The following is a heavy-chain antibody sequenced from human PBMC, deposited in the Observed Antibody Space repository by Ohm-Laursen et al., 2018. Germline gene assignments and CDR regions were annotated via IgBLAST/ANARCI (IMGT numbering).Heavy chain of an antibody. V-gene: IGHV4-34*01. Sequence: GILSLTCAVYGGSFSGYYWSWIRQPPGKGLEWIGKINHSGNTNYNPSLKSRVPIYVDTSKNQFFLKLSSVTAADTAVYYCARGHIVATVDWGQGTLVTVSS. D-gene: IGHD5-12*01. CDR3: ARGHIVATVD. CDR1: GGSFSGYY. J-gene: IGHJ4*02. CDR2: INHSGNT.